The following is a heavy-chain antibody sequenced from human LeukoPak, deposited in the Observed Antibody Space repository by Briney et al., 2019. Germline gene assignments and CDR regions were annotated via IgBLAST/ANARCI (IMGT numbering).Heavy chain of an antibody. CDR1: GFTFSSYS. Sequence: KSGGSLRHSCAASGFTFSSYSMNWVRQAPGKGLEWVSSISSSSSYIYYADSVKGRFTISRDNAKNSLYLQMNSLRAEDTAVYYCARPHYDILTGYLGAFDIWGQGTMVTVSS. J-gene: IGHJ3*02. CDR3: ARPHYDILTGYLGAFDI. V-gene: IGHV3-21*01. CDR2: ISSSSSYI. D-gene: IGHD3-9*01.